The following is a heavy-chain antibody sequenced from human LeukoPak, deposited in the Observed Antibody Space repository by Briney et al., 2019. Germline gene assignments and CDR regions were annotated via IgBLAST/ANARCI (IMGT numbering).Heavy chain of an antibody. V-gene: IGHV1-18*01. CDR1: GYTFTSYG. CDR2: ISAYNGNT. Sequence: ASVKVSCKASGYTFTSYGISWVPQAPGQGLECMGWISAYNGNTNYAQKLQGRVTMTTDTSTSTAYMELRSLRSDDTAVYYCARFAWELPEGHYYYYGMDVWGQGTTVTVSS. D-gene: IGHD1-26*01. CDR3: ARFAWELPEGHYYYYGMDV. J-gene: IGHJ6*02.